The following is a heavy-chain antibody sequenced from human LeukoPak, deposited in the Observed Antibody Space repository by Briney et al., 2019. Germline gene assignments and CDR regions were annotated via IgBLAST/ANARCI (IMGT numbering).Heavy chain of an antibody. V-gene: IGHV3-53*01. Sequence: PGGSLRLSCAASGFTVSSNYMNWVRQAPGKGLEWVSVIYSGGSTFYADSVEGRFTISRDNSNNTLDLQMNSLRAEDTAMYYCAREYYYNSGGEDAFYIWGPGTMVTVSS. CDR1: GFTVSSNY. CDR3: AREYYYNSGGEDAFYI. CDR2: IYSGGST. J-gene: IGHJ3*02. D-gene: IGHD3-22*01.